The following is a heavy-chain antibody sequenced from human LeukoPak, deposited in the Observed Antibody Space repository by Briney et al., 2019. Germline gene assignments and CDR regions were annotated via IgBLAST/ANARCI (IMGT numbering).Heavy chain of an antibody. CDR1: GYSFTSYW. Sequence: GESLKISCKCSGYSFTSYWIGWVRQMPGKGLEWMGIIYPGDSDTRYSPSFQGQVTISADKSISTAYLQWSSLKASDTAMYYCARRCGCSGGSCHSPDYWGQGTLVTVSS. V-gene: IGHV5-51*01. CDR2: IYPGDSDT. D-gene: IGHD2-15*01. CDR3: ARRCGCSGGSCHSPDY. J-gene: IGHJ4*02.